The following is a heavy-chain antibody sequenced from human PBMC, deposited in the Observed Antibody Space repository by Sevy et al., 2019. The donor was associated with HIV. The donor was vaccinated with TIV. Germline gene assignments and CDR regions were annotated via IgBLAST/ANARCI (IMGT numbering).Heavy chain of an antibody. Sequence: ASVKVSCKASGDTFSTYGLSWVRQAPGQGLEWMGGIIPIFGTPNYAQKFQGRVTITAEESASTAYIELSSLRSEDTALEYCAREGGVATTGDHDAFDIWGHGTLVTVSS. CDR3: AREGGVATTGDHDAFDI. J-gene: IGHJ3*02. CDR2: IIPIFGTP. D-gene: IGHD7-27*01. CDR1: GDTFSTYG. V-gene: IGHV1-69*13.